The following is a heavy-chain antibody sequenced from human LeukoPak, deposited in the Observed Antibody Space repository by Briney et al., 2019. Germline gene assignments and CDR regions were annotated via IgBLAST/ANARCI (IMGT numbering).Heavy chain of an antibody. V-gene: IGHV3-7*03. CDR1: GFTFSSQW. D-gene: IGHD5-18*01. CDR2: IKEDGSEK. J-gene: IGHJ4*02. Sequence: GGSLRLSCAASGFTFSSQWMSWVRQAPGKGLEWVANIKEDGSEKSYVDSVKGRFTISRDNAKNSLYLQMNSLRAEDTALYYCARLSEESYGSGQGWGQGTLVTVSS. CDR3: ARLSEESYGSGQG.